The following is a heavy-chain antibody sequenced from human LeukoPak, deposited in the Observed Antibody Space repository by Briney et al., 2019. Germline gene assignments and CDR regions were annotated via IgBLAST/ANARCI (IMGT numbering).Heavy chain of an antibody. V-gene: IGHV3-30*04. Sequence: GRSLRLSCAASGFTFSNYALHWVRQAPGKGLEWVAVISYDGSNKFYADSVKGRFTISRDNAKNSLYLQMNSLRAEDTAVYYCAELGITMIGGVWGKGTTVTISS. D-gene: IGHD3-10*02. CDR3: AELGITMIGGV. J-gene: IGHJ6*04. CDR2: ISYDGSNK. CDR1: GFTFSNYA.